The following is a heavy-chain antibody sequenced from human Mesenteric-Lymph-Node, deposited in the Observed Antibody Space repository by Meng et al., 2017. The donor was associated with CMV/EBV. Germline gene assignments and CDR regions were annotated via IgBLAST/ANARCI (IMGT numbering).Heavy chain of an antibody. Sequence: FSLSTSGVGVGWIRQPPGKALEWLALIYWNDDKRYSPSLKGRLTITKDTSKNQVVLTMTNMDPVDTATYYCAHRGSSIEQWLVRFDYWGQGTLVTVSS. CDR2: IYWNDDK. CDR1: FSLSTSGVG. V-gene: IGHV2-5*01. D-gene: IGHD6-19*01. CDR3: AHRGSSIEQWLVRFDY. J-gene: IGHJ4*02.